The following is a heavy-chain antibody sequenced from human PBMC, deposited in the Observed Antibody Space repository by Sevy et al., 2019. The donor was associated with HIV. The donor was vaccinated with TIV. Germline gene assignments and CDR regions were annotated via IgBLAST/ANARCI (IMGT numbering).Heavy chain of an antibody. J-gene: IGHJ5*02. V-gene: IGHV3-30*18. CDR3: AKGGQWLVRDWFDP. D-gene: IGHD6-19*01. Sequence: GGSLRLSCAASGFTFSSYGMHGVRQAPCKGLDWVTVISYDRSNKYYADSVKGRFTISRDNSKNTLYLQMNSLRVEDTAVYYCAKGGQWLVRDWFDPWGQGTLVTVSS. CDR2: ISYDRSNK. CDR1: GFTFSSYG.